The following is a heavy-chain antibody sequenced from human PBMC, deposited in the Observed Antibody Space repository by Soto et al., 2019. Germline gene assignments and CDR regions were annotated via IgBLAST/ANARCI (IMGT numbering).Heavy chain of an antibody. J-gene: IGHJ6*02. CDR1: GYSFTNFY. CDR3: ARGAVVVPNGLIAGMDV. D-gene: IGHD2-15*01. Sequence: QVQLVQSGAEVRKPGASVKVSCKPSGYSFTNFYVHWVRQAPGQGLEWMGIIDPSSGTTSYTQKFQGRVTMTRDTSMSTVYMELSSLRSEVTAVYYCARGAVVVPNGLIAGMDVWGLGTTVTVSS. V-gene: IGHV1-46*01. CDR2: IDPSSGTT.